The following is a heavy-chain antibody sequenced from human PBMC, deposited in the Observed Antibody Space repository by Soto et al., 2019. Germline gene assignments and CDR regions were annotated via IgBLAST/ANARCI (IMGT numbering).Heavy chain of an antibody. CDR1: GYTFSSFD. J-gene: IGHJ4*02. V-gene: IGHV1-8*02. D-gene: IGHD4-4*01. CDR2: MNPRSGDT. CDR3: ARSLSNKVGPDY. Sequence: QVQLVQSGAEVQKPGASVKVSCKASGYTFSSFDVNWVRQATGQGLEWMGWMNPRSGDTVYAQKSQGRVTMTRDTSIGTAYMELRSLRSEDTAVYYCARSLSNKVGPDYWGQGSRVTVSS.